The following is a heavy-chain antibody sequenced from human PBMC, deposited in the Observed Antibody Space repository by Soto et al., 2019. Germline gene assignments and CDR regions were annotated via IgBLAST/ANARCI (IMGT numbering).Heavy chain of an antibody. D-gene: IGHD4-17*01. CDR3: AKRTSGTTWGESDY. CDR1: GYIFSDYG. V-gene: IGHV1-18*04. CDR2: ISGYSGNA. Sequence: QVQGMQSGAEVKKPGDSVKVSCKTSGYIFSDYGINWVGQAPGQGLEWMGWISGYSGNANLAQKFQGRVTMTTDKSTRTAYMELRRLRSDDTAVYYCAKRTSGTTWGESDYWGQGTLVTVSS. J-gene: IGHJ4*02.